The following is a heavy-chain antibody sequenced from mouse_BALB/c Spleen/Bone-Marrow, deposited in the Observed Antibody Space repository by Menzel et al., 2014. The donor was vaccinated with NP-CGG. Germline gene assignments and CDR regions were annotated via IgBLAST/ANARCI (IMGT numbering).Heavy chain of an antibody. CDR1: GFDFSGYW. CDR2: INPDSSTI. D-gene: IGHD1-1*01. J-gene: IGHJ1*01. Sequence: EVQLQQSGGGLVQPGGSLKLSCAASGFDFSGYWMSWARQAPGKGLEWIGEINPDSSTINYTPSLKDKFIISRDNAKNTLYLQMSKVRSEGTALYYCARLNYYGSLFVWGAGTTVTVSS. V-gene: IGHV4-1*02. CDR3: ARLNYYGSLFV.